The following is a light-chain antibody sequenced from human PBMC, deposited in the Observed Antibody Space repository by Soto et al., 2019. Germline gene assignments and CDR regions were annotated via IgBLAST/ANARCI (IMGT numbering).Light chain of an antibody. J-gene: IGLJ2*01. Sequence: QSALTQPASVSGSPGQSLTISCTGTSSDVGGYNYVSWYQQHPGKAPKLMIYDVSNRPSGVSNRFSGSKSGNTASLTISGLQAEDEADYYCSSYKSSSTLFGGGTKITVL. CDR3: SSYKSSSTL. CDR2: DVS. V-gene: IGLV2-14*01. CDR1: SSDVGGYNY.